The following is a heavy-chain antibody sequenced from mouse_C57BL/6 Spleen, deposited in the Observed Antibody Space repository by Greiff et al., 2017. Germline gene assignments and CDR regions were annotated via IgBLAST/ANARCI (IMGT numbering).Heavy chain of an antibody. Sequence: VKLMESGAELARPGASVKLSCKASGYTFTSYGISWVKQRTGQGLEWIGEIYPRSGNTYYNEKFKGKATLTADKSSSTAYMELRSLTSEDSAVYFCARDDGYHDYWGQGTTLTVSS. D-gene: IGHD2-3*01. CDR1: GYTFTSYG. CDR2: IYPRSGNT. CDR3: ARDDGYHDY. J-gene: IGHJ2*01. V-gene: IGHV1-81*01.